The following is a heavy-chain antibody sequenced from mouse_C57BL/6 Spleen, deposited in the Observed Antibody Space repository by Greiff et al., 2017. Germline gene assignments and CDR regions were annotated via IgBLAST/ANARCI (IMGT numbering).Heavy chain of an antibody. CDR3: SYYSLRDYAMDY. Sequence: QVQLQQPGAELVKPGASVKMSCKASGYTFTSYWITWVKQRPGQGLEWIGDIYPGSGSTNYNEKFKSTATLTVDTSSSTAYLQLSSLTSEDSAVYYCSYYSLRDYAMDYWGQGTSVTVSS. V-gene: IGHV1-55*01. CDR1: GYTFTSYW. D-gene: IGHD2-12*01. J-gene: IGHJ4*01. CDR2: IYPGSGST.